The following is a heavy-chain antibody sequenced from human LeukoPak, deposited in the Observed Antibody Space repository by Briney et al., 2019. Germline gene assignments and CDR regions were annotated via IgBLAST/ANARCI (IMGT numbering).Heavy chain of an antibody. D-gene: IGHD3-3*01. J-gene: IGHJ4*02. CDR3: ARDLLSFGVVIPMDH. CDR1: GFTFSSYW. V-gene: IGHV3-74*01. Sequence: PGGSLRLSCAASGFTFSSYWMHWVRQAPGKGLVWVSRINSDGSSTSYADSVKGRFTISRDNAKNTLYLQMNSLRAEDTAVYYCARDLLSFGVVIPMDHWGQGTLVTVSS. CDR2: INSDGSST.